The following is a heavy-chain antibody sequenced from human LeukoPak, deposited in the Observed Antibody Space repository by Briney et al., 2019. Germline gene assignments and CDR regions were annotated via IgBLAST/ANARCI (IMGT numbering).Heavy chain of an antibody. J-gene: IGHJ4*02. Sequence: GGSLRLSCAASGFTFSDYYMSWIRQAPGKGLEWVSYISSSGSTIYYADSVKGRFTISRGNAKNSLYLQMNSLRAEDTAVYYCAKTRDGYQLFDYWGQGTLVTVSS. V-gene: IGHV3-11*01. CDR1: GFTFSDYY. CDR2: ISSSGSTI. D-gene: IGHD5-24*01. CDR3: AKTRDGYQLFDY.